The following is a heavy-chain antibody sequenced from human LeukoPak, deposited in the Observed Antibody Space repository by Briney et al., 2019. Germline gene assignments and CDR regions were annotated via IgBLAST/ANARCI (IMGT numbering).Heavy chain of an antibody. J-gene: IGHJ4*02. CDR2: ISWISGSI. CDR3: AKDMSTSDAAVLDGGFDY. V-gene: IGHV3-9*01. Sequence: PGRSLTLSCAAAGFTFADYAIRCVRHPPGKGLEWVSGISWISGSIGYADSVKGRFTTSRDNAKNSLYLQMNSLRAEDTALYYCAKDMSTSDAAVLDGGFDYWGQGTLVTVSS. D-gene: IGHD3-10*01. CDR1: GFTFADYA.